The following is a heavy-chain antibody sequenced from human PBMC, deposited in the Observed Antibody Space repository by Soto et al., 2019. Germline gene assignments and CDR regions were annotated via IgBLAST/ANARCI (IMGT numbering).Heavy chain of an antibody. CDR2: IIPIFGTA. V-gene: IGHV1-69*12. Sequence: QVQLVQSGAEVKKPGSSVKVSCKASGGTFSSYAISWVRQAPGQGLEWMGGIIPIFGTANYAQKFQGRVTITADESTSKAYMELSSLRSEDTAVYYCARAYYSSGWYVGGWFDPWGQGTLVTVSS. CDR1: GGTFSSYA. D-gene: IGHD6-19*01. CDR3: ARAYYSSGWYVGGWFDP. J-gene: IGHJ5*02.